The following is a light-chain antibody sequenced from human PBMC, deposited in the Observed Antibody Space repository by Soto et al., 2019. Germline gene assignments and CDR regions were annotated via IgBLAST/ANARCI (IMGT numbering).Light chain of an antibody. J-gene: IGKJ1*01. Sequence: IVFTQSPCTLSFTHGERATLSCRASQTVSTSLAWYQQKPGRAPRLLIYGASTRASGVPARFSGSGSGTEFTLTISSLQSEDSAVYYCHQYNNWWTFGQGTKVDIK. CDR2: GAS. CDR1: QTVSTS. V-gene: IGKV3-15*01. CDR3: HQYNNWWT.